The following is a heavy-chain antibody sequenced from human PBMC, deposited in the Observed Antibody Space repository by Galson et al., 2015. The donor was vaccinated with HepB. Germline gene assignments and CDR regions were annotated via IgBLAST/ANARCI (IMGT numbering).Heavy chain of an antibody. CDR1: GHTFDNYG. J-gene: IGHJ4*02. CDR3: AKGRSVTWTGEPEYDF. V-gene: IGHV3-30*18. D-gene: IGHD3/OR15-3a*01. Sequence: SLRLSCAASGHTFDNYGIHWVRRAPGKGLEWVAFISYSGNNKHYSGSVKGRFTISRDNSKNTLYLQVSSLTTEDTAIYYCAKGRSVTWTGEPEYDFWGQGTLVTVSS. CDR2: ISYSGNNK.